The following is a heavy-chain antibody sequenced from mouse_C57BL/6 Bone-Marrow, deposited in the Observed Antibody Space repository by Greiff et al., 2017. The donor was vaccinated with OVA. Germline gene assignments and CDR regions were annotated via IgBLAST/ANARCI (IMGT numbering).Heavy chain of an antibody. D-gene: IGHD2-2*01. V-gene: IGHV1-76*01. CDR2: IYPGSGNT. CDR1: GYTFTDYY. Sequence: QVQLQQSGAELVRPGASVKLSCKASGYTFTDYYINWVKQRPGQGLEWIARIYPGSGNTYYNEKFKGKATLTAEKSSSTAYMQLSILTSEDSAVYFCARRGWLRAMDYWGQGTSVTVSS. CDR3: ARRGWLRAMDY. J-gene: IGHJ4*01.